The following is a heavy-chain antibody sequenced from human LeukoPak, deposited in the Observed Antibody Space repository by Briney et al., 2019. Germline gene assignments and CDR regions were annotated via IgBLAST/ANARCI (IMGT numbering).Heavy chain of an antibody. CDR1: GGSISNYY. V-gene: IGHV4-4*07. CDR2: KYARGSS. Sequence: SETLSLTCTVSGGSISNYYWSWIRQPAGKGLEWIGRKYARGSSNYNPPVQSRVTMSVDTSKNQFSLKLRSVAAADTAVYYCARGRYCSADICSGGDSFDIWGQGTMVSVSP. D-gene: IGHD2-15*01. J-gene: IGHJ3*02. CDR3: ARGRYCSADICSGGDSFDI.